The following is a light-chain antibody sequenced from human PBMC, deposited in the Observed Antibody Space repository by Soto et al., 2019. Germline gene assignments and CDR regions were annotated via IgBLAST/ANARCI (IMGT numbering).Light chain of an antibody. CDR3: QSYDSSLSGSV. V-gene: IGLV1-40*01. J-gene: IGLJ3*02. CDR2: GNS. CDR1: SSNIGAGYD. Sequence: QPVLTQPPSVSGAPVQRVTISCTWSSSNIGAGYDVHWYQQLPGTASKLLIYGNSNRPSGVPDRFSGSQSGTSASLAITGLQAEDEADYYCQSYDSSLSGSVFGGGTKLTVL.